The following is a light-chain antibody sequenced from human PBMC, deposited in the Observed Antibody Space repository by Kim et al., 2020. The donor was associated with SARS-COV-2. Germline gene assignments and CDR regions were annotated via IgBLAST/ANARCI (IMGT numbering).Light chain of an antibody. CDR3: AAWDDSLSGWV. CDR2: RNN. CDR1: SSNIGSNY. V-gene: IGLV1-47*01. Sequence: ELTQPPSASGTPGQRVTISCSGSSSNIGSNYVYWHQQPPGTAPKLLIYRNNQRPSGVPDRFSGSKSGTSATLAISGLRSEDEADYYCAAWDDSLSGWVFGGGTQLTVL. J-gene: IGLJ3*02.